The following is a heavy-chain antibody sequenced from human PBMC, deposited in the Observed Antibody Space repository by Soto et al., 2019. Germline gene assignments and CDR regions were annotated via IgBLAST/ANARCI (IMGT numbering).Heavy chain of an antibody. D-gene: IGHD4-17*01. Sequence: QVQLQESGPGLVKPSQTLSLTCTVSGGSISSGDYYWSWIRQPPGKGLEWIGYIYYSGTTYYNPSLKSRVTISADRSKNQFSLKLSSVTAADTAGYYCARRDLTVATDYWGQGTLVTVSS. V-gene: IGHV4-30-4*01. CDR3: ARRDLTVATDY. J-gene: IGHJ4*02. CDR2: IYYSGTT. CDR1: GGSISSGDYY.